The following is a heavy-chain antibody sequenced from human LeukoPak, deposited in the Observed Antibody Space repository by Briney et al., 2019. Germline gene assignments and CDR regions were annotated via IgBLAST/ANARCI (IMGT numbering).Heavy chain of an antibody. CDR3: AKSGSGSLAADY. D-gene: IGHD1-26*01. CDR2: ISGNGGST. CDR1: GFTFSSYA. J-gene: IGHJ4*02. V-gene: IGHV3-23*01. Sequence: GGSLRLSCAASGFTFSSYAMSWVRQAPGKGLEWVSAISGNGGSTYYADSVKGRFTISRDNSKNTLYLQMNSLRAEDTAVYYCAKSGSGSLAADYWGQGTLVTVSS.